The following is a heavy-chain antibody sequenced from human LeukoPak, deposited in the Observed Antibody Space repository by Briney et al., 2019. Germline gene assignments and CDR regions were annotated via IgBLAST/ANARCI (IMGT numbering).Heavy chain of an antibody. CDR2: ISSSGSTI. V-gene: IGHV3-48*02. CDR1: GFAVSSNY. Sequence: GGSLTLSCAAAGFAVSSNYMNWVRQAPGKGLEWVSYISSSGSTIYYADSVKGRFTISRDNAKNSLYLQMNSLRDEDTAVYYCARVWGSGSYFLGRLDYWGQGTLVTVSS. D-gene: IGHD3-10*01. CDR3: ARVWGSGSYFLGRLDY. J-gene: IGHJ4*02.